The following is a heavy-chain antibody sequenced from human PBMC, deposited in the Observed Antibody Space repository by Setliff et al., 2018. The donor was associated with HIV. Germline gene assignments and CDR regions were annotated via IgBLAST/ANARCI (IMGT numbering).Heavy chain of an antibody. CDR1: GFIFSSYA. V-gene: IGHV3-23*01. CDR2: I. CDR3: ARARGSPTSYFDY. J-gene: IGHJ4*02. D-gene: IGHD1-26*01. Sequence: PGGSLRLSCAASGFIFSSYAMSWVRQAPGKGLEWVSSIADSVKGRFTISRDNSKNTVYLQMNSLQMHSLRAEDTAIYYCARARGSPTSYFDYWGQGTLVTVSS.